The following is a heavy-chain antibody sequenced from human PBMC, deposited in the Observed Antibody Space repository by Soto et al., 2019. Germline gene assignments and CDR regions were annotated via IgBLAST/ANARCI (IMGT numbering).Heavy chain of an antibody. CDR1: GFTFSNAW. J-gene: IGHJ6*02. CDR2: IKSKTDGGTT. Sequence: GGSLRLSCAASGFTFSNAWMNWVRQAPGKGLEWVGRIKSKTDGGTTDYAAPVKGRFTISRDDSKNTLYLQMNSLKTEDTAVYYCTTFGGYDSHYYYYYGMDVWGQGTTVTVSS. V-gene: IGHV3-15*07. D-gene: IGHD5-12*01. CDR3: TTFGGYDSHYYYYYGMDV.